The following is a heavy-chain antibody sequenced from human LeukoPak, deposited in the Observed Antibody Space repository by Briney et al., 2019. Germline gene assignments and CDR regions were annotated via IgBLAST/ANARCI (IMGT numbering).Heavy chain of an antibody. J-gene: IGHJ4*02. CDR1: GFTFSSYS. CDR2: ISSSGSYI. CDR3: ARDRLHYGEYEKTLDY. V-gene: IGHV3-21*01. Sequence: GGSLRLSCAASGFTFSSYSMNWVRQAPGKGLEWVSSISSSGSYINYADSVRGRFTISRDNAKSSLYLQMNSLRADDTAVYYCARDRLHYGEYEKTLDYWGQGTLVTVSS. D-gene: IGHD4-17*01.